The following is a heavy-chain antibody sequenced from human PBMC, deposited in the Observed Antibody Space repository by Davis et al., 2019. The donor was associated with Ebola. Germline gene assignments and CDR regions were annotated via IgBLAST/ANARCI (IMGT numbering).Heavy chain of an antibody. V-gene: IGHV4-34*01. CDR2: INHSGST. CDR3: ARGAVYYDYYYYYGMDV. Sequence: MPSETLSLTCAVYGGSFSGYYWSWIRQPPGKGLEWIGEINHSGSTNYNPSLKSRVTISVDTSKNQFSLKLSSVTAADTAVYYCARGAVYYDYYYYYGMDVWGQGTTVTVSS. D-gene: IGHD3-22*01. J-gene: IGHJ6*02. CDR1: GGSFSGYY.